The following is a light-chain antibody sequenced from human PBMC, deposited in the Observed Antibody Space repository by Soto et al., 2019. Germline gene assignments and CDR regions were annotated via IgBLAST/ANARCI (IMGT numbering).Light chain of an antibody. CDR2: ATS. CDR1: PSVPGSS. V-gene: IGKV3-20*01. Sequence: ETVSIQAPTAPSFTRTERATLCCRASPSVPGSSLACHQQKPGQAPRLLIYATSSSATGIPDRFTGTGSGTDFTLTISRLVTKEFAVYSCHQYAISRRTFGQG. CDR3: HQYAISRRT. J-gene: IGKJ1*01.